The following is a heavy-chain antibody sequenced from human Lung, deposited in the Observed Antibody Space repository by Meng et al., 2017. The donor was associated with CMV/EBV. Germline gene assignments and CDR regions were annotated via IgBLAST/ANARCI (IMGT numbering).Heavy chain of an antibody. D-gene: IGHD3-16*01. CDR1: GFTFSDFS. V-gene: IGHV3-30*04. Sequence: GGSLRLSCAASGFTFSDFSMHWVRQAPGKGLEWVALISYHGKNEYYADSVKGRFTISRDYSKNTVSLQMSRLRPEDTAVYYCTRSPVGGEFDDWGQGTLVTVSS. CDR3: TRSPVGGEFDD. J-gene: IGHJ1*01. CDR2: ISYHGKNE.